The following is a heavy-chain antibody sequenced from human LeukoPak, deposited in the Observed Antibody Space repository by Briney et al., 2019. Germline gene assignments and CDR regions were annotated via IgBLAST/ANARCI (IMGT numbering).Heavy chain of an antibody. V-gene: IGHV1-3*01. CDR1: GYTFTSYA. CDR3: ATSGYCSSTSCSMRGFDY. Sequence: GASVNVSCKASGYTFTSYAMHWVRQAPGQRLEWMGWINAGNGNTKYSQKFQGRVTITRDTSASTAYMELSSLRSEDTAVYYCATSGYCSSTSCSMRGFDYWGQGTLVTVSS. CDR2: INAGNGNT. D-gene: IGHD2-2*03. J-gene: IGHJ4*02.